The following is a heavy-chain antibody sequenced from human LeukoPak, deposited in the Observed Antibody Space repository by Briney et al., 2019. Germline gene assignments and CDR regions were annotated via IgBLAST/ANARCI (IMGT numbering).Heavy chain of an antibody. CDR2: IYYSGST. J-gene: IGHJ5*02. Sequence: SETLSLTCTVSGDSVSNGHYYWSWIRQPPGKGLEWIGYIYYSGSTNYNSSLKSRVTISVDRSKNQFKNQFSLRLSSVTAADTAVYYCARVAGVVAPKVPTTWGQGILVTVSS. CDR3: ARVAGVVAPKVPTT. CDR1: GDSVSNGHYY. V-gene: IGHV4-61*01. D-gene: IGHD5-12*01.